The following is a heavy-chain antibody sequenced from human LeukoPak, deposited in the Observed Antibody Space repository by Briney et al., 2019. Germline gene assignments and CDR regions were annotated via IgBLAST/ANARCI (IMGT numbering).Heavy chain of an antibody. CDR2: ISSSSSYI. D-gene: IGHD3-10*01. V-gene: IGHV3-21*01. CDR1: GFTFSRYS. CDR3: AREDSYYYGSGSYPFDY. J-gene: IGHJ4*02. Sequence: GGSLRLSCAASGFTFSRYSMNWVRQAPGKGLEWVSSISSSSSYIYYADSVKGRFTISRDNAKNSLYLQMNSLRAEDTAVYYCAREDSYYYGSGSYPFDYWGQGTLVTVTS.